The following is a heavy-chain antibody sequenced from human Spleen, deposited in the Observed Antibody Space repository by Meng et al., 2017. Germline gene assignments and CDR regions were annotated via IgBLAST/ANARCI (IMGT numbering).Heavy chain of an antibody. CDR3: ARCSSGSYYYGMDV. J-gene: IGHJ6*02. CDR1: GFTFSGYW. V-gene: IGHV3-74*01. CDR2: INSDGSST. Sequence: GESLKISCAVSGFTFSGYWMYWVRQPPGKGLVWVSRINSDGSSTSYAESVKGRFTISRDNAKNTLYLQMNSLRAEDTALYYCARCSSGSYYYGMDVWGQGTTVTVSS. D-gene: IGHD1-26*01.